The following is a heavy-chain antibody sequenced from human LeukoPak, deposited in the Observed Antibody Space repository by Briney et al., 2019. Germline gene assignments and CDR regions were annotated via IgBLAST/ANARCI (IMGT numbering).Heavy chain of an antibody. J-gene: IGHJ5*02. V-gene: IGHV4-4*07. CDR1: GGSFSGYY. CDR2: IYTSGST. D-gene: IGHD1-7*01. Sequence: SETLSLTCAVYGGSFSGYYWSWIRQPAGKGLEWIGRIYTSGSTNYNPSLKSRVTMSVDTSKNQFSLKLSSVTAADTAVYYCAKDGYVELELDANWFDPWGQGTLVTVSS. CDR3: AKDGYVELELDANWFDP.